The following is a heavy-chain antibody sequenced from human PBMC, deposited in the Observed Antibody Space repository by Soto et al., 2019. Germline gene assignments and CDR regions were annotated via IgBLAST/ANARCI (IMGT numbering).Heavy chain of an antibody. Sequence: EVQLVESGGGLVQPGGSLRLSCAASGFTFSSYWMHWVRQAPGKGLVWVSRINNDGSNTSYADSVKGRFTISRDNAKNTLYLQMNSLRAEDTAVYYCARPLMVRGVIIGAFDIWGQGTMVTVSS. CDR1: GFTFSSYW. CDR2: INNDGSNT. J-gene: IGHJ3*02. V-gene: IGHV3-74*01. D-gene: IGHD3-10*01. CDR3: ARPLMVRGVIIGAFDI.